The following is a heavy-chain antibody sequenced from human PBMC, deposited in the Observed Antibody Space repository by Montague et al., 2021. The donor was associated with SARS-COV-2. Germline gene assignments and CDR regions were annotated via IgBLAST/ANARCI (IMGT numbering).Heavy chain of an antibody. CDR2: IDWDDNK. D-gene: IGHD3-9*01. CDR3: ARSLYDILTGYYLPFDY. V-gene: IGHV2-70*20. J-gene: IGHJ4*02. Sequence: PALVKPTQTLTLTCTFSGFSLSTSGMCVSWVRQPPGKALEWLALIDWDDNKFYSTSLKTRLAISKDTSKNQVVLTMTNVDPVDTATDYCARSLYDILTGYYLPFDYWGQGTLVTVSS. CDR1: GFSLSTSGMC.